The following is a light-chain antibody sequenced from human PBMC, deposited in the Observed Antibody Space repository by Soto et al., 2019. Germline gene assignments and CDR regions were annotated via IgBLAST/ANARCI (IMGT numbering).Light chain of an antibody. V-gene: IGKV3-20*01. CDR3: QQFGSSPLYT. CDR2: GAF. CDR1: QSVSSSY. J-gene: IGKJ2*01. Sequence: EIVLTQSPGNLSLSPGERATLSCRASQSVSSSYLAWYQQKPGQAPRLLIYGAFSRATGIPDRFSGRGSGTDFSLTISRLEPEDFAVYYCQQFGSSPLYTFGQGTKLEIK.